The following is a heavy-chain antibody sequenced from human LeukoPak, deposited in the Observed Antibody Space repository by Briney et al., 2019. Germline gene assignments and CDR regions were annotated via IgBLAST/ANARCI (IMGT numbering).Heavy chain of an antibody. CDR2: ISYDGSNK. CDR3: ARERHNQVAGTPRIYYYYGMDV. Sequence: GGSLRLSCAASGFTFSSYAMHWVRQAPGKGLEWVAVISYDGSNKYYADSVKGRFTISRDNSKNTLYLQMNSLRAEDTAVNYCARERHNQVAGTPRIYYYYGMDVWGQGTTVTVSS. D-gene: IGHD6-19*01. V-gene: IGHV3-30-3*01. J-gene: IGHJ6*02. CDR1: GFTFSSYA.